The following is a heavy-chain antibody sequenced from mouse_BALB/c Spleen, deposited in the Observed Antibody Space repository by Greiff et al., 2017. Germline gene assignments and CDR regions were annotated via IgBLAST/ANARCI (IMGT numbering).Heavy chain of an antibody. J-gene: IGHJ4*01. CDR3: ARSLSLLRLYYCAMDY. CDR2: ISYSGST. Sequence: ESGPSLVKPSQTLSLTCSVTGDSITSGYWNWIRKFPGNKLEYMGYISYSGSTYYNPSLKSRFSITRDTSKNQYYLQLNSVTTEDTATYYCARSLSLLRLYYCAMDYWGQGTSVTVSS. CDR1: GDSITSGY. D-gene: IGHD1-2*01. V-gene: IGHV3-8*02.